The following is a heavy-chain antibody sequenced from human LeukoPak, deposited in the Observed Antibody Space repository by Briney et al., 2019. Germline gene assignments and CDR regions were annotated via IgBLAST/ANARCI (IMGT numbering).Heavy chain of an antibody. CDR1: GGSISSHY. V-gene: IGHV4-59*11. Sequence: PSETLSLTCTVSGGSISSHYWSWIRQPPGKGLEWIGYIYYSGSTNYNPSLKSRVTISVDTSKNQFSLKLSSVTAADTAVYYCARAPRSVTMVRGVIITSLRYFDLWGRGTLVTVSS. J-gene: IGHJ2*01. CDR2: IYYSGST. CDR3: ARAPRSVTMVRGVIITSLRYFDL. D-gene: IGHD3-10*01.